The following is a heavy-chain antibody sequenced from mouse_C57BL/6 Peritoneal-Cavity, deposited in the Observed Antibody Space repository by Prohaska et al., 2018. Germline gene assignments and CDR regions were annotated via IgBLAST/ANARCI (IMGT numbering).Heavy chain of an antibody. J-gene: IGHJ3*01. D-gene: IGHD2-4*01. CDR2: IFPGSGST. V-gene: IGHV1-75*01. CDR3: ARDYDYDGTWFAY. CDR1: GYTFTDYY. Sequence: QVQLQQSGPELVKPGASVKISCKASGYTFTDYYINRVKQRHGQGREWIGWIFPGSGSTYYNEKFKGKATLTVDKSSSTAYMLLSSLTSEDSAVYFCARDYDYDGTWFAYWGQGTQVTVSA.